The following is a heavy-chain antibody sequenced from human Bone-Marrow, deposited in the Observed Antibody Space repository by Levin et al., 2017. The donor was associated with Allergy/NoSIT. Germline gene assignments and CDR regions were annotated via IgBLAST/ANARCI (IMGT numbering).Heavy chain of an antibody. CDR2: MNPNSGNT. J-gene: IGHJ6*02. CDR1: GYTFTSYD. CDR3: ARGGVVVPAAISGSEGSYYYYGMDV. V-gene: IGHV1-8*01. D-gene: IGHD2-2*01. Sequence: ASVKVSCKASGYTFTSYDINWVRQATGQGLEWMGWMNPNSGNTGYAQKFQGRVTMTRNTSISTAYMELSSLRSEDTAVYYCARGGVVVPAAISGSEGSYYYYGMDVWGQGTTVTVSS.